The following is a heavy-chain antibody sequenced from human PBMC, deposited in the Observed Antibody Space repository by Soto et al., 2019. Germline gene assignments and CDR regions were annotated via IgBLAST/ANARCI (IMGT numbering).Heavy chain of an antibody. CDR1: GGSISSSSYY. J-gene: IGHJ5*02. CDR2: IYYSGST. D-gene: IGHD2-2*01. CDR3: ARIVYCSSTSCYEFDP. V-gene: IGHV4-39*01. Sequence: SETLSLTCTVSGGSISSSSYYWGWIRQPPGKGLEWIGSIYYSGSTYYNPSLKSRVTISVDTSKNQFSLKLSSVTAADTAVYYCARIVYCSSTSCYEFDPWGQGTLVTVSS.